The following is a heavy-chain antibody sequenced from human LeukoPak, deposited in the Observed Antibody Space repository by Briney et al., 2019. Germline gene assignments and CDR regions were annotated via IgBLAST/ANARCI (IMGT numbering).Heavy chain of an antibody. V-gene: IGHV3-23*01. J-gene: IGHJ4*02. CDR2: ISGSGGST. D-gene: IGHD3-10*01. CDR3: ATTNYYGSGSYPPLFDY. Sequence: GGSLRLSCAASGFTFSSYGMSWVRQAPGKGLEWVSAISGSGGSTYYADSVKGRFTISRDNSKNTLYLQMDSLRAEDTAVYYCATTNYYGSGSYPPLFDYWGQGTLVTVSS. CDR1: GFTFSSYG.